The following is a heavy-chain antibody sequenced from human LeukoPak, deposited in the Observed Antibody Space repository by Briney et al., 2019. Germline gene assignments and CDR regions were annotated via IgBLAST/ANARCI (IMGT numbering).Heavy chain of an antibody. Sequence: SETLSLTCTVSGDSISTFYWSWIRQPPGKGLEWIGYIFYSGTTNYNPSLKSRVTISVDTSKSQFSLKLNSVTAADTAVYYCARDRGWGGSYSGNWFFDLWGRGTLVTVPS. D-gene: IGHD1-26*01. CDR1: GDSISTFY. CDR3: ARDRGWGGSYSGNWFFDL. V-gene: IGHV4-59*01. J-gene: IGHJ2*01. CDR2: IFYSGTT.